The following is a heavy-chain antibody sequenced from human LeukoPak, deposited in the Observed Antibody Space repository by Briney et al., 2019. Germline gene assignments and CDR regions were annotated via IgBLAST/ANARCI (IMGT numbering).Heavy chain of an antibody. CDR1: GGSISSRSYY. J-gene: IGHJ6*02. D-gene: IGHD3-22*01. CDR2: IYYSGST. Sequence: PSETLSLTRTVSGGSISSRSYYWGWIRQPPGKGLEWIGSIYYSGSTYYNPSLKSRVTISVDTSKNQFSLKLSSVTAADTAVYYCARGDYDTSGYYYYYYGMDVWGQGTTVTVSS. CDR3: ARGDYDTSGYYYYYYGMDV. V-gene: IGHV4-39*01.